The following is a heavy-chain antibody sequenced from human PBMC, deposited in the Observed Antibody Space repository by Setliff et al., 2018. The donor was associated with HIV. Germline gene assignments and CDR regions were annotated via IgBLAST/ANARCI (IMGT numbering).Heavy chain of an antibody. Sequence: SETLSLTCTVSGGSIRTGDYYWNWTRQRPGKGLEWIGYISSSGNTYSNPSLKNRLIISMDTSKNQFSLKLTAVTAADTAVYYCARLKPPYCSSRSCYWGAFDIWGQGAMVTVSS. V-gene: IGHV4-31*03. J-gene: IGHJ3*02. D-gene: IGHD2-2*01. CDR1: GGSIRTGDYY. CDR3: ARLKPPYCSSRSCYWGAFDI. CDR2: ISSSGNT.